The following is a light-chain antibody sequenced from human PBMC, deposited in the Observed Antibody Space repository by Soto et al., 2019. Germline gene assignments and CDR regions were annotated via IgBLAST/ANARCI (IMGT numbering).Light chain of an antibody. V-gene: IGKV3-11*01. CDR3: QQRSIWPLT. CDR1: QSVSSY. J-gene: IGKJ4*01. Sequence: EIVLTQSPATLSLSPGERATLSCRASQSVSSYLAWYQQKPGQAPRLLIYDASSRASGIPARFSGSGSGTDFTLTISSLEPEDSAVYYCQQRSIWPLTFGGGTKVDIK. CDR2: DAS.